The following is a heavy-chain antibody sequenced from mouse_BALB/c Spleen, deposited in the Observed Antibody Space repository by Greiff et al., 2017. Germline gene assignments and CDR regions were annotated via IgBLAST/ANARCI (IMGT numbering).Heavy chain of an antibody. V-gene: IGHV10-1*02. D-gene: IGHD2-14*01. Sequence: EVKLEESGGGLVQPKGSLKLSCAASGFTFNTYAMNWVRQAPGKGLEWVARIRSKSNNYATYYADSVKDRFTISRDDSQSMLYLQMNNLETEDTAMYYCARYGYAMDYWGQGTSVTVSS. J-gene: IGHJ4*01. CDR3: ARYGYAMDY. CDR1: GFTFNTYA. CDR2: IRSKSNNYAT.